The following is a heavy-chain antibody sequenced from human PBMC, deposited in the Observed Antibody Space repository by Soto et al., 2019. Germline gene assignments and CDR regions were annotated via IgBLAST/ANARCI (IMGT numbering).Heavy chain of an antibody. J-gene: IGHJ4*02. CDR1: GYTFTSYG. V-gene: IGHV1-18*01. Sequence: QVQLVQSGAEVKKPGASVKVSCKASGYTFTSYGISWVRQAPGQGLEWMGWISAYNGNTNYAQKLQGRVTMTTDTSTSTAYMELRSLRSDDTAVYYWAREGAGYDSRGYPDYFDYWGQGTLVTVSS. CDR3: AREGAGYDSRGYPDYFDY. CDR2: ISAYNGNT. D-gene: IGHD3-22*01.